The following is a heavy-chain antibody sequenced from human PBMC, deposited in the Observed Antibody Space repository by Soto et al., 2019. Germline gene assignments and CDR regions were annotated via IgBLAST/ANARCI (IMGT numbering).Heavy chain of an antibody. V-gene: IGHV3-48*04. CDR2: IFASSTTI. CDR1: GFTFSSYS. D-gene: IGHD3-9*01. J-gene: IGHJ4*02. Sequence: GGSLGLSCVASGFTFSSYSMVWVRQAPGKGLEWISYIFASSTTIYYADSVKGRFTVSRDNAQNSLFLLMNSLRAEDTAVYYCARDRDWAFDFWGRGTLVTVSS. CDR3: ARDRDWAFDF.